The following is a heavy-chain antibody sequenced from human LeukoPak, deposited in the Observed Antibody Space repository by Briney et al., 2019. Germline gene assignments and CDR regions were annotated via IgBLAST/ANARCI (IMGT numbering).Heavy chain of an antibody. CDR3: ARRHDILTGYCPYYYYYMDV. D-gene: IGHD3-9*01. CDR2: IYYSGST. V-gene: IGHV4-39*01. CDR1: GGSISSSSYY. Sequence: PSETLSLTCTVSGGSISSSSYYWGWIRQPPGKGLEWIGSIYYSGSTYYNPSLKSRVTISVDTSKNQFSLKLSSVTAADTAVYYCARRHDILTGYCPYYYYYMDVWGKGTTVTVSS. J-gene: IGHJ6*03.